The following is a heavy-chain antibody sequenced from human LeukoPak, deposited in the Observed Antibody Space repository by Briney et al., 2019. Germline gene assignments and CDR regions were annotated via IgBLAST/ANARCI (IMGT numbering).Heavy chain of an antibody. Sequence: GGSLRHSCAASGFTLSSDRITAVRQAPGKGLEWVSSISSSSSYIYYPDSVKGRFTISRDNAKNELYLQRNSLRAEDTAVYYCVSCSWYYYLRAFLLW. CDR3: VSCSWYYYLRAFLL. CDR1: GFTLSSDR. CDR2: ISSSSSYI. V-gene: IGHV3-21*01. J-gene: IGHJ2*01. D-gene: IGHD3-10*02.